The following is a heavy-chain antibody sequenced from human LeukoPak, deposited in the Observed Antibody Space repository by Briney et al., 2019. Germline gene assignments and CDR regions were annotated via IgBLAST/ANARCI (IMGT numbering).Heavy chain of an antibody. CDR1: GYTFTSYD. V-gene: IGHV1-8*01. J-gene: IGHJ4*02. D-gene: IGHD5-24*01. CDR2: MNPNSGNT. CDR3: ACEMATINY. Sequence: ASVTVSCTASGYTFTSYDINWVRQATGQGLEWMEWMNPNSGNTGYAQKFQGRVTMTRNTSISTAYMELSSLRSEDTAVYYCACEMATINYWGQGTLVTVSS.